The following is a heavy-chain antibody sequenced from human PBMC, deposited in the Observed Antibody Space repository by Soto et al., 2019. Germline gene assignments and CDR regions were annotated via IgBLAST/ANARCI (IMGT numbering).Heavy chain of an antibody. CDR2: IYYSGST. V-gene: IGHV4-31*03. Sequence: SETLSLTCTVSGGSISSGGYYWNWIRQHPGKGLECIGYIYYSGSTYYIPSLKSRVSMSVDTSKNQFSLKLSSVTAADTAVYYCARSVFPWGQGTLVTVSS. CDR1: GGSISSGGYY. J-gene: IGHJ5*02. CDR3: ARSVFP.